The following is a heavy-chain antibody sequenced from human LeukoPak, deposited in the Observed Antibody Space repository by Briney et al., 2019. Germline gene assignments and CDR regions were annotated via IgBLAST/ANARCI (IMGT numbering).Heavy chain of an antibody. CDR3: ARTTNGPEE. D-gene: IGHD2-8*01. Sequence: PGGSLRLSCAASGFTFTSHWMHWVRQAPGKGLVWVSRISGDGSTRNYADSVKGRFTISRDNAKNTVNLQMDRLRADDTAVYYCARTTNGPEEWGRGTLVSVFS. V-gene: IGHV3-74*01. J-gene: IGHJ4*02. CDR1: GFTFTSHW. CDR2: ISGDGSTR.